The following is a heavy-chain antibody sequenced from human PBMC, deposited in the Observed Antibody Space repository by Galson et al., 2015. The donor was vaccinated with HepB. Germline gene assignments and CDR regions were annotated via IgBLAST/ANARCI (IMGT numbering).Heavy chain of an antibody. Sequence: SVKVSCKASGYTFTSYAMHWVRQAPGQRLEWMGWINAGNGNTKYSQKFQGRVTITRDTSASTAYMELSSLRSEDTAVYYCARFRGWVGERKSCTNGVCYPHYYYGMDVWGQGTTVTVSS. CDR3: ARFRGWVGERKSCTNGVCYPHYYYGMDV. J-gene: IGHJ6*02. D-gene: IGHD2-8*01. V-gene: IGHV1-3*01. CDR2: INAGNGNT. CDR1: GYTFTSYA.